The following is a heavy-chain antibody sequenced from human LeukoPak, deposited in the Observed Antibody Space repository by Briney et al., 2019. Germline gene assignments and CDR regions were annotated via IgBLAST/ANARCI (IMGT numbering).Heavy chain of an antibody. Sequence: LSLTCAVYGGSFGGYYWSWIRQPPGKGLEWVGFIRSKAYGGTTEYAASVKGRFTISRDDSKSIAYLQMNSLKTEDTAVYYCTRGSSDSSGWYRDYWGQGTLVTVSS. V-gene: IGHV3-49*03. CDR3: TRGSSDSSGWYRDY. CDR1: GGSFGGYY. CDR2: IRSKAYGGTT. D-gene: IGHD6-19*01. J-gene: IGHJ4*02.